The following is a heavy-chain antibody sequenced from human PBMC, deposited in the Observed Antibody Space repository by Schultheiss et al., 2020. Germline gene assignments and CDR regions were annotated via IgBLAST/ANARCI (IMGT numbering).Heavy chain of an antibody. D-gene: IGHD6-13*01. V-gene: IGHV4-34*01. CDR3: ARGGWQQLSAGPFDY. CDR2: IYHSGST. J-gene: IGHJ4*02. CDR1: GASISGYY. Sequence: SETLSLTCTVSGASISGYYWSWIRQSPRKGLEWIGEIYHSGSTNYNPSLKSRVTISVDTSKNQFSLKLSSVTAADTAVYYCARGGWQQLSAGPFDYWGQGTLVTVSS.